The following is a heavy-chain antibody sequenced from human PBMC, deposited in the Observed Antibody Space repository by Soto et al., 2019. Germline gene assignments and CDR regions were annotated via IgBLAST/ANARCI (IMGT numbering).Heavy chain of an antibody. Sequence: SVKVSCKASGGTFSSYAISWVRQAPGQGLEWMGGIIPIFGTANYAQKFQGRVTITADKSASTAYMELSSLRSEDTAVYYCARDFGYSSWLPGYYFDYWGQGTLVTVSS. J-gene: IGHJ4*02. CDR1: GGTFSSYA. CDR3: ARDFGYSSWLPGYYFDY. D-gene: IGHD5-18*01. CDR2: IIPIFGTA. V-gene: IGHV1-69*06.